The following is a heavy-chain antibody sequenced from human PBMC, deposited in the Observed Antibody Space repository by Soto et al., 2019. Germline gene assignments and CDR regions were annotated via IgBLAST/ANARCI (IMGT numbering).Heavy chain of an antibody. CDR3: AKGPLIAAAGNWFDP. CDR1: GFTFSSYA. J-gene: IGHJ5*02. D-gene: IGHD6-13*01. V-gene: IGHV3-23*01. Sequence: GGSLRLSCAASGFTFSSYAMSWVRQAPGKGLEWVSVISGSAGSTYYADPVKGRFTISRDNSKNTLYLEMNSLRAEDTAVYYGAKGPLIAAAGNWFDPWGQGTLVTVSS. CDR2: ISGSAGST.